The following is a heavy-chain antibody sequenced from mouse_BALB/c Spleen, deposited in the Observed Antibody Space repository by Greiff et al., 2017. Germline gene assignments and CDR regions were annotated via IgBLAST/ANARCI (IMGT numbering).Heavy chain of an antibody. CDR1: GYTFTSYV. CDR2: INPYNDGT. Sequence: LVESGPELVKPGASVKMSCKASGYTFTSYVMHWVKQKPGQGLEWIGYINPYNDGTKYNEKFKGKATLTSDKSSSTAYMELSSLTSEDSAVYYCARSSGYSWFAYWGQGTLVTVSA. V-gene: IGHV1-14*01. D-gene: IGHD3-1*01. CDR3: ARSSGYSWFAY. J-gene: IGHJ3*01.